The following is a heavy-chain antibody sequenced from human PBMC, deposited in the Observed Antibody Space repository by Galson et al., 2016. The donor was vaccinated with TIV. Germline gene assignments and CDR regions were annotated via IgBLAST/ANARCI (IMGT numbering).Heavy chain of an antibody. V-gene: IGHV3-20*04. D-gene: IGHD2-21*02. CDR1: GFTFDDYG. CDR3: AREVACGGDCYCFDY. CDR2: INWNGGST. J-gene: IGHJ4*02. Sequence: SLRLSCAASGFTFDDYGVSWVRQAPGKGLEWVSSINWNGGSTGYADSVKGRFTISRDNAKNSLYLQMNSLRAEDTALYYCAREVACGGDCYCFDYWGQGSLVTVSS.